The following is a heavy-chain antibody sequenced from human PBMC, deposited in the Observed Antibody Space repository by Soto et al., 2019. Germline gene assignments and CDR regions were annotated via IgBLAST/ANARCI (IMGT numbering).Heavy chain of an antibody. V-gene: IGHV1-69*13. CDR1: GGTFSSYA. CDR2: IIPIFGTA. J-gene: IGHJ4*02. Sequence: ASVKVSCKASGGTFSSYAISWVRQAPGQGLEWMGGIIPIFGTANYAQKFQGRVTITADESTSTAYMELSSLRSEDTAVYYCARPRYDSSGYYYASPFDYWGQGTLVTVSS. CDR3: ARPRYDSSGYYYASPFDY. D-gene: IGHD3-22*01.